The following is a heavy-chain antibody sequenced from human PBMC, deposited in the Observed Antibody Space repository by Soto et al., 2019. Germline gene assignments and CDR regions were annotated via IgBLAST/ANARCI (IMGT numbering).Heavy chain of an antibody. D-gene: IGHD4-17*01. CDR3: AINTGDYVLYYFDY. CDR1: GGTFSSYT. V-gene: IGHV1-69*02. CDR2: IIPMLGLA. J-gene: IGHJ4*02. Sequence: QVQLVQSGAEVKKPGSSVKVSCKASGGTFSSYTINWVRQAPGQGLEWMGRIIPMLGLANYAQKFQGRVTINVDKSTSTAYMELSSLRSEDTAVYYCAINTGDYVLYYFDYWGQGTLVTVSS.